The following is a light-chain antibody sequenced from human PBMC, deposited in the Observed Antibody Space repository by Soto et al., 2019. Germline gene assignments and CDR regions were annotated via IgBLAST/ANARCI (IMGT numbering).Light chain of an antibody. CDR2: GAS. J-gene: IGKJ1*01. V-gene: IGKV3-15*01. Sequence: EIVVPQSPGTLSLSPGDHATLSHRASQSVSSNLAWYQQKPGQAPRLLIYGASTRATGIPARFSGSGSGTEFTLTISSLQPDDFATYYCQHYNSYSEAFGQGTKVDIK. CDR1: QSVSSN. CDR3: QHYNSYSEA.